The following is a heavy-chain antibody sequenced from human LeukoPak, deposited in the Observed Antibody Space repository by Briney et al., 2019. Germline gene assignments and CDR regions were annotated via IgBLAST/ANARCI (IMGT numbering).Heavy chain of an antibody. V-gene: IGHV4-39*01. D-gene: IGHD6-13*01. CDR3: ARYSSSWSFGYYYYYMDV. CDR1: GGSISSSSYY. Sequence: SETLSLTWPVSGGSISSSSYYWGWIRHPPGRGLEWIGSILYSGSTYCNSSLESRVTISIDTSKDQFSLKLSSVTAADTAVYYCARYSSSWSFGYYYYYMDVWGKGTTVTVSS. CDR2: ILYSGST. J-gene: IGHJ6*03.